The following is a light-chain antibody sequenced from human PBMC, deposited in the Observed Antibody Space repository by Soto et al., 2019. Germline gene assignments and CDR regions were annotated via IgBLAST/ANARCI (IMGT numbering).Light chain of an antibody. CDR3: LLSSGGGVV. J-gene: IGLJ2*01. CDR2: DTN. CDR1: TGAVTSGHY. Sequence: QTVVTQEPSLTVPPGGTVTLTCGSSTGAVTSGHYPYWFQQKPGQAPRTLIYDTNNKQSWTPARFSGSLLGGKAALTLSGAQPEDEAEYSCLLSSGGGVVFGGGTKLTVL. V-gene: IGLV7-46*01.